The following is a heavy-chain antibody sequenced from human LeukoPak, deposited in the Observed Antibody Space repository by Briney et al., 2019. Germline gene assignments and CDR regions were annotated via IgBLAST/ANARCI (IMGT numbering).Heavy chain of an antibody. Sequence: PGGSLRLSCAASGVTFSSYGMHWVRQAPGEGLEWVAFIRYDGSNKYYADSVKGRFTISRDNSKNTLYLQMNSLRAEDTAVYYCAKALYYYGSGSYYNRPFDYWGQGTLVTVSS. CDR1: GVTFSSYG. J-gene: IGHJ4*02. CDR3: AKALYYYGSGSYYNRPFDY. D-gene: IGHD3-10*01. V-gene: IGHV3-30*02. CDR2: IRYDGSNK.